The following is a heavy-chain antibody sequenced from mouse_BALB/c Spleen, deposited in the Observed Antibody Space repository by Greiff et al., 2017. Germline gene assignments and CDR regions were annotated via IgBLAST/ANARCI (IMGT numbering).Heavy chain of an antibody. J-gene: IGHJ4*01. CDR1: GFTFSNYW. CDR3: TRGAMDY. CDR2: IRLKSNNYAT. V-gene: IGHV6-6*02. Sequence: EVKLLESGGGLVQPGGSMKLSCVASGFTFSNYWMNWVRQSPEKGLEWVAEIRLKSNNYATHYAESVKGRFTISRDDSKSSVYLQMNNLRAEDTGIYYCTRGAMDYWGQGTSVTVS.